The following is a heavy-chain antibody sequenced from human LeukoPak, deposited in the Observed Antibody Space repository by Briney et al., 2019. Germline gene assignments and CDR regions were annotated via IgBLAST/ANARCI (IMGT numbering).Heavy chain of an antibody. Sequence: GGSLRLSCAASGFTFSCYTMNWVRQAPGKGLEWVSYISSSSSHIYYADSVKGRFTISRDNAKNSLYLQMNSLRAEDTAVYYCARVVPGTGFFYWGQGTLVTVSS. V-gene: IGHV3-21*01. J-gene: IGHJ4*02. CDR2: ISSSSSHI. CDR3: ARVVPGTGFFY. D-gene: IGHD2-8*02. CDR1: GFTFSCYT.